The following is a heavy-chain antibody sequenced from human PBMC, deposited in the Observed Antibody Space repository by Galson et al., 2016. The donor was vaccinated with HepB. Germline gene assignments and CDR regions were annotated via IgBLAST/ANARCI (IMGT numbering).Heavy chain of an antibody. CDR3: ARGPPTKDAFDI. V-gene: IGHV4-59*01. CDR2: MFSTGSS. J-gene: IGHJ3*02. Sequence: VRQSPGKGLEWVAYMFSTGSSSYNPSLKSRVTISLDTSTNQFSLNLTSVTAADTAVYYCARGPPTKDAFDIWGQGTLVTVSS.